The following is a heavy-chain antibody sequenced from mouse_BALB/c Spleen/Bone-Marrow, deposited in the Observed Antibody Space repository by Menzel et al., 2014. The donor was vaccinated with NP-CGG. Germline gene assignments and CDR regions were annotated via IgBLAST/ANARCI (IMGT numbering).Heavy chain of an antibody. Sequence: VQLQHSGAELVKPGASVKLSCTASGFSIKDTYMHWVKQRPEQGLEWIGRIDPANGNTKYDPKFQGKATITADTSSNTAYLQLSSLTSEDTAVYYCARLGLFAYWGQGTLVTVSA. D-gene: IGHD3-1*01. CDR1: GFSIKDTY. CDR2: IDPANGNT. V-gene: IGHV14-3*02. J-gene: IGHJ3*01. CDR3: ARLGLFAY.